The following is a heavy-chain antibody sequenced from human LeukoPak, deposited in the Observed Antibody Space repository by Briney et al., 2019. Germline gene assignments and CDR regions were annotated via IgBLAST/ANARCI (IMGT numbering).Heavy chain of an antibody. CDR1: GFTFRHSW. D-gene: IGHD1-14*01. CDR2: IHPDSSDK. CDR3: TRLPRETAGDY. V-gene: IGHV3-7*03. Sequence: TGGSLRLSCEASGFTFRHSWLSWIRQTPGKGLERVANIHPDSSDKFYVDSMEGRFTISRDNTKNSLYLQIDNARLDDTGLYYCTRLPRETAGDYWGQGVPVIVSS. J-gene: IGHJ4*02.